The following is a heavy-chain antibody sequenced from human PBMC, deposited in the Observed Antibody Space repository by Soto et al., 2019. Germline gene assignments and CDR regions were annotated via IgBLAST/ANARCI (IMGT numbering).Heavy chain of an antibody. CDR3: AKGRIAAAGRSAWFDP. V-gene: IGHV3-23*01. CDR2: ISGSGGST. CDR1: GFTFSSYA. D-gene: IGHD6-13*01. J-gene: IGHJ5*02. Sequence: GESLRLSCAASGFTFSSYAMSWVRQAPGKGLEWVPAISGSGGSTYYADSVKGRFTISRDNSKNTLYLQMNSLRAEDTAVYYCAKGRIAAAGRSAWFDPWGQGTLVTVSS.